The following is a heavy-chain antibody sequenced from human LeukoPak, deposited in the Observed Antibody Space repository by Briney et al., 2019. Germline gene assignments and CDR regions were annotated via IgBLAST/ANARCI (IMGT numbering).Heavy chain of an antibody. CDR3: AREYSSSWYEYAFDI. J-gene: IGHJ3*02. D-gene: IGHD6-13*01. Sequence: PGGSLRLSCAASGFTFSDYNMNWVRQVPGKGLESVSYMSRSGDIIYYADSVKGRFTISRDNAKNSLYLQMNSLRAEDTAVYYCAREYSSSWYEYAFDIWGQGTMVTVSS. CDR2: MSRSGDII. V-gene: IGHV3-48*01. CDR1: GFTFSDYN.